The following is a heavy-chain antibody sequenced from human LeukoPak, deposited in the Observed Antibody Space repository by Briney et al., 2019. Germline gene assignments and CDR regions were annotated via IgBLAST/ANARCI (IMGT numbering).Heavy chain of an antibody. V-gene: IGHV4-39*07. J-gene: IGHJ4*02. CDR3: ARCRDYYDSSGYYSQFDY. Sequence: PSETLSLTCAVSGGSISSRDYYWGWIRQPPGKGLEWIGSIYHSGSTYYNPSLKSRVTISVDTSKNQFSLKLSSVTAADTAVYYCARCRDYYDSSGYYSQFDYWGQGTLVTVSS. CDR2: IYHSGST. D-gene: IGHD3-22*01. CDR1: GGSISSRDYY.